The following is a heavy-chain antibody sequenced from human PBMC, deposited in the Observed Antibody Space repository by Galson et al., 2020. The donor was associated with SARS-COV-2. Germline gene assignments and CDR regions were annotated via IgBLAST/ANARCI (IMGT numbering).Heavy chain of an antibody. Sequence: SETLSLTCTVSGGYISSGGYYWSWIRQHPGKGLEWIGYIYYSGSTYYNPSLKSLVTISVDTSKNQFSLKLSSVTAADTAVYYCASINPAGYYFDYGGQGTLVTVSS. CDR3: ASINPAGYYFDY. CDR2: IYYSGST. D-gene: IGHD2-15*01. J-gene: IGHJ4*02. CDR1: GGYISSGGYY. V-gene: IGHV4-31*01.